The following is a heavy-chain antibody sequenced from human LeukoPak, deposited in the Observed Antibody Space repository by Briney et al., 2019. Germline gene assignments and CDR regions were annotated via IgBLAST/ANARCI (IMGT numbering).Heavy chain of an antibody. V-gene: IGHV4-61*01. J-gene: IGHJ4*02. CDR1: GGSISSSSYY. CDR3: ASANGSGSSFDY. Sequence: PSETLSLTCTVSGGSISSSSYYWSWIRQPPGKGLEWIGYIYYSGSTNYNPSLKSRVTISVDTSKNQFSLKLSSVTAADTAVYYCASANGSGSSFDYWGQGTLVTVSS. CDR2: IYYSGST. D-gene: IGHD3-10*01.